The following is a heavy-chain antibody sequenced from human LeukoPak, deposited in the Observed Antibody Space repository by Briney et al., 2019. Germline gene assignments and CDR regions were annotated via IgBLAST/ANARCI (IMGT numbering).Heavy chain of an antibody. CDR1: GYTFTSYG. J-gene: IGHJ6*03. D-gene: IGHD2-21*02. CDR2: ISAYNGNT. CDR3: ARVEAYCGGDCYSGYYYYYYMDV. V-gene: IGHV1-18*01. Sequence: GASVKVSCKASGYTFTSYGISWVRQAPGQGLGWMGWISAYNGNTNYAQKLQGRVTMTTDTSTSTAYMELSSLRSEDTAVYYCARVEAYCGGDCYSGYYYYYYMDVWGKGTTVTVSS.